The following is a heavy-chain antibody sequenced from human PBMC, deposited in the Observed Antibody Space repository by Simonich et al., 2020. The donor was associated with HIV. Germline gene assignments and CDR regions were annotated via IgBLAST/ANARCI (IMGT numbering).Heavy chain of an antibody. D-gene: IGHD6-13*01. V-gene: IGHV4-34*01. CDR1: GGSFSGYY. Sequence: QVQLQQWGAGLLKPSETLSLTCAVYGGSFSGYYWSWIRQPPGKGREWIGEINHSGTTNYNPSIKSLGTISVDTSKNQCSLKLSSVTAADTAVYYCARLTAGGLGEYFQHWGQGTLVTVSS. CDR2: INHSGTT. CDR3: ARLTAGGLGEYFQH. J-gene: IGHJ1*01.